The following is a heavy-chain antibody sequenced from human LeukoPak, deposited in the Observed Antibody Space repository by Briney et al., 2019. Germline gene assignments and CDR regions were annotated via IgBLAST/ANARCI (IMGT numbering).Heavy chain of an antibody. Sequence: GGSLRLSCAASGFTFSSYAMSWVRQAPGKGLEWVSSISGSGGSTYYADSVKGRFTISRDNSKNTLYLQMNSLRAEDTAVYYCAKGLLVPAATTRYYYYGMDVWGQGTTVTVSS. V-gene: IGHV3-23*01. CDR1: GFTFSSYA. CDR3: AKGLLVPAATTRYYYYGMDV. J-gene: IGHJ6*02. D-gene: IGHD2-2*01. CDR2: ISGSGGST.